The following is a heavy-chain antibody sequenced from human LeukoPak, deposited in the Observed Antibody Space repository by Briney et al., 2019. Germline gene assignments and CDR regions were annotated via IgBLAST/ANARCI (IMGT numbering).Heavy chain of an antibody. Sequence: PEYVETIYPQKFQGRVTITEDKSTETDYMELSSLRSEDTAVYYCATGRRYGSGSYLIFDYWGQGTLVTVSS. V-gene: IGHV1-24*01. D-gene: IGHD3-10*01. J-gene: IGHJ4*02. CDR3: ATGRRYGSGSYLIFDY. CDR2: PEYVET.